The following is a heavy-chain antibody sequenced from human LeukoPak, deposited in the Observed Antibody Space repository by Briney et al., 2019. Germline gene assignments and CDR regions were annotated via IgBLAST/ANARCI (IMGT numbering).Heavy chain of an antibody. J-gene: IGHJ4*02. CDR2: INPNSGGT. CDR1: GYIFTGQF. Sequence: GASVKVSCKASGYIFTGQFIHWVRQAPGQGLEWTGWINPNSGGTNNAQKFQGRVTMTRDTSISTAYMELSRLRSDDTAVYYCARVLFYSSGNKSNRVDYWGQGTLVTVSS. CDR3: ARVLFYSSGNKSNRVDY. V-gene: IGHV1-2*02. D-gene: IGHD6-19*01.